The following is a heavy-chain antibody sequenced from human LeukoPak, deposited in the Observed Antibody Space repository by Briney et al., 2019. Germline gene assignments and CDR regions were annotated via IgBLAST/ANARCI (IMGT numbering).Heavy chain of an antibody. J-gene: IGHJ4*02. D-gene: IGHD6-19*01. V-gene: IGHV3-30*18. Sequence: PGRSLTLSCVVSGFTLSNYGMHWGRQAPGKGLEWVAVISHDGTEKYYADSVKGRFTVSRDTSKNLLHLQMNSLRPEDTAVYYCAKKAVAGIGPSYFDYWGQGTLVTVSS. CDR2: ISHDGTEK. CDR3: AKKAVAGIGPSYFDY. CDR1: GFTLSNYG.